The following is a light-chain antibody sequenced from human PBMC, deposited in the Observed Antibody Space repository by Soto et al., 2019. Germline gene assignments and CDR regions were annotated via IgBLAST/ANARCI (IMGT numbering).Light chain of an antibody. CDR1: QSVSSY. J-gene: IGKJ4*01. Sequence: EIVLTQSPATLSLSPGERATLSCRASQSVSSYLAWYQQKPGQAPRLLIYDASNRATGIPARFSGSGSGTDFNLTISSLEPEDFAIYYCQQRSNWLTFRGGTKVEIK. CDR2: DAS. CDR3: QQRSNWLT. V-gene: IGKV3-11*01.